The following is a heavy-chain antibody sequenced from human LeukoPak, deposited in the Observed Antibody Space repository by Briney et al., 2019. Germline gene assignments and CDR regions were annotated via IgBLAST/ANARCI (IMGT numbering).Heavy chain of an antibody. J-gene: IGHJ4*02. V-gene: IGHV3-23*01. CDR1: GFTLSSYA. CDR2: ISGGTGAT. Sequence: PGGSLRLSCAGSGFTLSSYAMSWVRQAPGKGLEWVSLISGGTGATYYADSVKGRFTISRDNSKNTLYLQMNSLRAEDTAVYYCAKQGIWSGYYFDYWGQGTLVTVSS. D-gene: IGHD3-3*01. CDR3: AKQGIWSGYYFDY.